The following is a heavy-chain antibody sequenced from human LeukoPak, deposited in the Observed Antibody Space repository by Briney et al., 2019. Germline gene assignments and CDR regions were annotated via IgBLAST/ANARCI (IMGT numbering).Heavy chain of an antibody. CDR2: IWYDGSKK. Sequence: PGRSLRLSCAASGSTFSSHGMHWVRQAPGKGLEWVAVIWYDGSKKYHADSVKGRFTISRDNSKNTLYLQMNSLRAEDTAVYYCARDLLGYSYDAYYFDFWGQGTLVTVSS. CDR3: ARDLLGYSYDAYYFDF. CDR1: GSTFSSHG. J-gene: IGHJ4*02. V-gene: IGHV3-33*01. D-gene: IGHD5-18*01.